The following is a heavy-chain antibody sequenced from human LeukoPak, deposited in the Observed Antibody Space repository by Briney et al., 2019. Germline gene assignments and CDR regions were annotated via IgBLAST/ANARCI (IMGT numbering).Heavy chain of an antibody. J-gene: IGHJ5*02. Sequence: SETLSLTCTVSGYSISSIYYWGWIRQPPGKGLEWIGNIYHSGTTYYNPSLKSRATISVDTSKNQFSLKLSSVTAADTAVYFCARRSSGSYLDPWGQGTLVTVSS. D-gene: IGHD1-26*01. CDR1: GYSISSIYY. V-gene: IGHV4-38-2*02. CDR2: IYHSGTT. CDR3: ARRSSGSYLDP.